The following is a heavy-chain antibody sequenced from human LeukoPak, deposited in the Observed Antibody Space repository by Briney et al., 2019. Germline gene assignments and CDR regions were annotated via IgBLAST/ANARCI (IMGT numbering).Heavy chain of an antibody. CDR1: GFTFSSYY. J-gene: IGHJ4*02. CDR3: ARVLLWFGELLYPFDY. Sequence: GGSLRLSCAASGFTFSSYYMNWVGQAPGKDLEWVSVIYTGGGRYYSDSVRGRFTISRDTSKNMVFLQMNSLRVEDTAVYYCARVLLWFGELLYPFDYWGQGTLVTVSS. D-gene: IGHD3-10*01. V-gene: IGHV3-53*01. CDR2: IYTGGGR.